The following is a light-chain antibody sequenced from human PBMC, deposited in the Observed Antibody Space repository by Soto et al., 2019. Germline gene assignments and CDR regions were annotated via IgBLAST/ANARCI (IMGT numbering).Light chain of an antibody. CDR2: DAS. CDR1: QSVSNY. J-gene: IGKJ4*01. CDR3: QQRSNWPLT. V-gene: IGKV3-11*01. Sequence: EIVLTQSPATLSLSPGEGATLSCRASQSVSNYLAWYQQKPGQTPRLLIFDASKRATGIPARFSGSGSGTDFTLTISSLEPEDFAVYYCQQRSNWPLTFGGGTKVEIK.